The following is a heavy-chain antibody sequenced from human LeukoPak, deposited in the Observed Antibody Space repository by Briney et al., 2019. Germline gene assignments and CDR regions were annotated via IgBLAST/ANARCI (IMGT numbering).Heavy chain of an antibody. CDR3: ARDSRPHIVVVVAEDWFDP. V-gene: IGHV7-4-1*02. CDR2: INTNTGNP. D-gene: IGHD2-15*01. J-gene: IGHJ5*02. CDR1: GYTFTSYA. Sequence: ASVKVSCKASGYTFTSYAMNWVRQAPGQGLEWMGWINTNTGNPTYAQGFTGRFVFSLDTSVSTAYLQISSLKAEDTAVYYCARDSRPHIVVVVAEDWFDPWGQGTLVTVSS.